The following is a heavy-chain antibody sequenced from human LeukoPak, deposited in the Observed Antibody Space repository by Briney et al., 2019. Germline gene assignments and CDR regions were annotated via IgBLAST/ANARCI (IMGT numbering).Heavy chain of an antibody. CDR3: ARGLSVVVPAAIVWFDP. Sequence: SETLSLTCAVYGGSFSGYYWSWIRQPPGKGLEWIGEINHSGSTNHNPSLKSRVTISVDTSKNQFSLKLSSVTAADTAVYYCARGLSVVVPAAIVWFDPWGQGTLVTVSS. D-gene: IGHD2-2*01. J-gene: IGHJ5*02. CDR2: INHSGST. CDR1: GGSFSGYY. V-gene: IGHV4-34*01.